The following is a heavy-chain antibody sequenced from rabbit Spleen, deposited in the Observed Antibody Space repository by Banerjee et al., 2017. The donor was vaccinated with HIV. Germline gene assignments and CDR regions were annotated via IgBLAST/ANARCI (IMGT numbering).Heavy chain of an antibody. Sequence: QSLEESGGGLVQPEGSLTLTCKASGFSFSSSHYMCWVRQAPGKGLEWIACIDSGSSGFTYFASWAKGRFTISKTSSTTVTLQMTSLTAADTATYFCARDTSSSFSSYGMDLWGPGTLVTVS. J-gene: IGHJ6*01. CDR2: IDSGSSGFT. CDR3: ARDTSSSFSSYGMDL. CDR1: GFSFSSSHY. V-gene: IGHV1S40*01. D-gene: IGHD1-1*01.